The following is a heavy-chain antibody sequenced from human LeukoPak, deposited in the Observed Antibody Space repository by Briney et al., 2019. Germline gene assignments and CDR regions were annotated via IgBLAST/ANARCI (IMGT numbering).Heavy chain of an antibody. CDR1: RFTFSSYG. Sequence: ESGGSLRLSCAASRFTFSSYGMSWVRQAPGKGLEWVSSISDSGGSTYYADSVKGRFTISRDNSKNTLYLQMNSLRAEDTAVYYCAKDCLRGVFDAFDIWGQGTVVTVSS. CDR3: AKDCLRGVFDAFDI. CDR2: ISDSGGST. J-gene: IGHJ3*02. D-gene: IGHD3-16*01. V-gene: IGHV3-23*01.